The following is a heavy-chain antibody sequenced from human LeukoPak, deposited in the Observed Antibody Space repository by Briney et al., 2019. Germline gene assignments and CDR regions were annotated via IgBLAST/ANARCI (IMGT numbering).Heavy chain of an antibody. CDR1: GFTFDDYV. V-gene: IGHV3-9*01. CDR3: AKGLRYFDWADY. J-gene: IGHJ4*02. CDR2: ISWNTLTV. Sequence: GGSLRLSCAASGFTFDDYVMHWVRQAPGKGLEWVSTISWNTLTVRYADSVKGRFTISRDNAKNSLYLQMNSLRTEDTALYYCAKGLRYFDWADYWGQGTLVTVSS. D-gene: IGHD3-9*01.